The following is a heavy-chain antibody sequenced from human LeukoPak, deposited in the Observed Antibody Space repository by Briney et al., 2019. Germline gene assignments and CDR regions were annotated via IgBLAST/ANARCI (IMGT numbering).Heavy chain of an antibody. CDR3: ARDRGYAMDV. Sequence: GGSLRLSSAVSGFTFSSYWMHWVRQAPGKGLVWVSRISSDGSGTSYADSVKGRFTISRDNSKNTLYLQMNSLRAEDTAVYYCARDRGYAMDVWGQGTTVTVSS. J-gene: IGHJ6*02. CDR2: ISSDGSGT. V-gene: IGHV3-74*01. CDR1: GFTFSSYW. D-gene: IGHD1-1*01.